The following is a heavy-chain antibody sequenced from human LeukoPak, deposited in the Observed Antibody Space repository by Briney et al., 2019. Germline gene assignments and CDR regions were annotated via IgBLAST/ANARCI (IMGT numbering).Heavy chain of an antibody. J-gene: IGHJ3*02. V-gene: IGHV3-30*04. CDR1: GFTFSSYA. CDR2: ISYDGSNK. Sequence: GGSLRLSCAASGFTFSSYAMHWVRQAPGKGLEWVAVISYDGSNKYYADSVKGRFTISRDNSKNTLYLQMNSLRAEDTAVCYCARDRAAAGFDAFDIWGQGTMVTVSS. D-gene: IGHD6-13*01. CDR3: ARDRAAAGFDAFDI.